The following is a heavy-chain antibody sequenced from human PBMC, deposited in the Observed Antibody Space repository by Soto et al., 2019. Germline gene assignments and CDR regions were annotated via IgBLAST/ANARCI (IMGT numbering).Heavy chain of an antibody. CDR3: SEGAYLAY. V-gene: IGHV4-34*01. CDR2: INHSGST. Sequence: QVQQWGAGLLKPSETLSLTCAVYGGSSSDYRWNWIRQSPGKGREWIGDINHSGSTNYNPSLKSRVTLSVDTSKNQVSLKLTSVTAADTAVYYCSEGAYLAYWGQGILVTVSS. J-gene: IGHJ4*02. CDR1: GGSSSDYR.